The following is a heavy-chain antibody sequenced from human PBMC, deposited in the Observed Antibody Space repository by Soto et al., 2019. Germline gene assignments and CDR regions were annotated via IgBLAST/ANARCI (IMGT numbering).Heavy chain of an antibody. CDR3: VRVHSYYGSGDFDY. D-gene: IGHD3-10*01. V-gene: IGHV4-30-4*01. CDR1: GGSISSGDYY. CDR2: IYYSGST. J-gene: IGHJ4*02. Sequence: GGSISSGDYYWSWIRQPPGKGLEWIGYIYYSGSTYYNPSLKSRVTISVDTSKNQFSLKLSSVTAADTAVYYCVRVHSYYGSGDFDYWGQGTLVTVSS.